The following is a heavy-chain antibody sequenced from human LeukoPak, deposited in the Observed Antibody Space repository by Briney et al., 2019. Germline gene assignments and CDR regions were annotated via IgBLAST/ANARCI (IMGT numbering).Heavy chain of an antibody. CDR2: IYTSGST. J-gene: IGHJ3*02. Sequence: SQTLSLTCTVSGGSISSDSYYWSWIRQPAGKGLEWIGRIYTSGSTNYNPSLKSRVTISVDTSKNQLSLKLTSVTAADTAVYYCAREWRDAFDIWGQGTMVTVS. CDR3: AREWRDAFDI. V-gene: IGHV4-61*02. CDR1: GGSISSDSYY. D-gene: IGHD5-12*01.